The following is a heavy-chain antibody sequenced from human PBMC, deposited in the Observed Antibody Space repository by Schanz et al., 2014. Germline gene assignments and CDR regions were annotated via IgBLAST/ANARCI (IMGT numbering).Heavy chain of an antibody. Sequence: QVQLVQSGAEVKKPGASVKVSCKASGYTFTGYYMHWVRQAPGQGLEWMGWINVYNGDTKFAKTFQDRVTLTTDTSTSTAYMELRSLRSDDTAGYYCARNIIATARAYDIWGQGTMVTVSS. CDR2: INVYNGDT. D-gene: IGHD6-13*01. CDR3: ARNIIATARAYDI. CDR1: GYTFTGYY. V-gene: IGHV1-18*04. J-gene: IGHJ3*02.